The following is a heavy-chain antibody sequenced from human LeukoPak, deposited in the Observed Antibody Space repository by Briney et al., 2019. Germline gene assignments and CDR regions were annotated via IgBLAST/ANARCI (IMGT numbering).Heavy chain of an antibody. D-gene: IGHD6-19*01. J-gene: IGHJ4*02. Sequence: SETLSLTCNVSGGPISSSSFYWGWIRRPPGKGLEWIGNIYYSGTTYYNPSLKSRVTISVDTSKNQFSLKLSSVTAADTAVYYCARGSRFSGWYSYWGQGTLVTVSS. V-gene: IGHV4-39*01. CDR3: ARGSRFSGWYSY. CDR2: IYYSGTT. CDR1: GGPISSSSFY.